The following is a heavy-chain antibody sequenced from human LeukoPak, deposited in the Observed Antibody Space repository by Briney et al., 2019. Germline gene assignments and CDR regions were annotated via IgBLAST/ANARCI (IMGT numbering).Heavy chain of an antibody. V-gene: IGHV1-69*13. D-gene: IGHD2-15*01. Sequence: ASVKVSCKASGGTFSSYAISWVRQAPGQGLEWMGGIIPIFGTANYAQKFQGRVTITADESTSTAYMELSSLRSEDTAVYYCARDIVVVVEGYYYYYMDVWGKGTTVTVSS. J-gene: IGHJ6*03. CDR3: ARDIVVVVEGYYYYYMDV. CDR1: GGTFSSYA. CDR2: IIPIFGTA.